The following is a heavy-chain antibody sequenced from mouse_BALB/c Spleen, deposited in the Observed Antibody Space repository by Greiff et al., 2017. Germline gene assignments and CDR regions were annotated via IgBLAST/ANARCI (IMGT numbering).Heavy chain of an antibody. D-gene: IGHD3-1*01. J-gene: IGHJ3*01. Sequence: EVQRVESGGGLVKPGGSLKLSCAASGFTFSDYYMYWVRQTPEKRLEWVATISDGGSYTYYPDSVKGRFTISRDNAKNNLYLQMSSLKSEDTAMYYCARQPSARATPFAYWGQGTLVTVSA. CDR1: GFTFSDYY. CDR3: ARQPSARATPFAY. V-gene: IGHV5-4*02. CDR2: ISDGGSYT.